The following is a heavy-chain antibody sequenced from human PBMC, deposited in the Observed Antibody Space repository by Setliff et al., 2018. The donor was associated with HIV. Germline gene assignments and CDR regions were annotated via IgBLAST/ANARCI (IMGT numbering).Heavy chain of an antibody. V-gene: IGHV3-21*01. CDR2: ISGSGSII. Sequence: PGGSLRLSCAASGFSFSNYAMTWVRQAPGKGLEWVSSISGSGSIIHYADSVKGRFTISRDNAKNSVYLQMHSLRVEDTAVYYCAAVPWGHSSLIIDHWGQGTPVTVSS. D-gene: IGHD3-16*01. CDR3: AAVPWGHSSLIIDH. J-gene: IGHJ4*02. CDR1: GFSFSNYA.